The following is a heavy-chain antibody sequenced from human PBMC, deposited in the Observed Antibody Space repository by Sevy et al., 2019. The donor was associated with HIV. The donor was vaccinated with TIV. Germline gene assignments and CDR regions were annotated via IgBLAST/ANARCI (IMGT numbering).Heavy chain of an antibody. V-gene: IGHV3-21*04. D-gene: IGHD4-17*01. CDR3: ARDHVKDGDLGDYYYYAMDV. CDR1: GFTFSSYS. Sequence: GGSLRLSCAASGFTFSSYSMNWVRQAPGKGLEWVSSISSSSSYIYYADSVKGRFTISRDNAKNSLHLQMNSLRAEDTAVYYCARDHVKDGDLGDYYYYAMDVWGQGTTVTVSS. J-gene: IGHJ6*02. CDR2: ISSSSSYI.